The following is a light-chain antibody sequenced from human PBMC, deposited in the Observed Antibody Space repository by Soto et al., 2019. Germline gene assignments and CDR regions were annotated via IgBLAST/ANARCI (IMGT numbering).Light chain of an antibody. Sequence: EILLTQSQATLSLSPGDIAALSCRASQRVAGNFLAWYQQKPGQAPRLLIYGASSRATGIPDRFSGSGSGTDFTLTISRLEPEDFAVYYCQQYGSSPFGGGTKV. CDR1: QRVAGNF. V-gene: IGKV3-20*01. CDR2: GAS. J-gene: IGKJ4*01. CDR3: QQYGSSP.